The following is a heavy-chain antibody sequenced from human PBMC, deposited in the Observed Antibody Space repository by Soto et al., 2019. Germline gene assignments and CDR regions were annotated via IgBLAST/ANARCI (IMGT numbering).Heavy chain of an antibody. CDR1: GYTFTNYG. Sequence: QVQLVQSGAEVKKPGASVKVSCKASGYTFTNYGITWVRQAPGQGLEWMGWISAYNGDTNYAQKLQARVTMTTDTSTTTAYMELRGLTSDDTAVYYCARGFCSGGICYPNDFWGQVTLVTVSS. J-gene: IGHJ4*02. V-gene: IGHV1-18*01. CDR2: ISAYNGDT. CDR3: ARGFCSGGICYPNDF. D-gene: IGHD2-15*01.